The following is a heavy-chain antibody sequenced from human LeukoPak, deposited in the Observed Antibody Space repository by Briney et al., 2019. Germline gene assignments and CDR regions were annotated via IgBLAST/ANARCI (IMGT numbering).Heavy chain of an antibody. D-gene: IGHD1-26*01. J-gene: IGHJ4*02. CDR1: GGTFSSYA. Sequence: SVKVSCKASGGTFSSYAISWVRQAPGQGPEWMGGIIPIFGTANYAQKFQGRVTITADESTSTAYMELSSLRSEDTAVYYCARELYKGSGSYFSVDYWGQGTLVTVSS. CDR2: IIPIFGTA. V-gene: IGHV1-69*13. CDR3: ARELYKGSGSYFSVDY.